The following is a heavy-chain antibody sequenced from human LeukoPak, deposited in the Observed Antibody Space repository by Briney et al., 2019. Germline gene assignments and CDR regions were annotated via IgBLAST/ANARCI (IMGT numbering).Heavy chain of an antibody. Sequence: GGSLTLSCAASGFTFSSYAMSWVRQAPGKGLEWVSAISGSGGSTYYADSVKGRFTISRDNSKNTLYLQMNSMRAEDTAVYYCAKVHYYDSSGYYAPNAFDIWGQGTMVTVSS. CDR3: AKVHYYDSSGYYAPNAFDI. J-gene: IGHJ3*02. CDR2: ISGSGGST. V-gene: IGHV3-23*01. D-gene: IGHD3-22*01. CDR1: GFTFSSYA.